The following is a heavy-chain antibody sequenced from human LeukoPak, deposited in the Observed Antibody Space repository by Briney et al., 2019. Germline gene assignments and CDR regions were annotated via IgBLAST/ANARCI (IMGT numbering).Heavy chain of an antibody. V-gene: IGHV1-2*02. CDR2: INPNSGGT. CDR1: GYTFTGYY. Sequence: GASVKVSCKASGYTFTGYYMHWVRQAPGQGLEWMGWINPNSGGTNYAQKFQGRVTMTRDTSISTAYMELSRLRSDDTAVYYCARVFGVLPFGDRRPGFGLPHPRPETGFDYWGQGTLVTVSS. J-gene: IGHJ4*02. CDR3: ARVFGVLPFGDRRPGFGLPHPRPETGFDY. D-gene: IGHD3/OR15-3a*01.